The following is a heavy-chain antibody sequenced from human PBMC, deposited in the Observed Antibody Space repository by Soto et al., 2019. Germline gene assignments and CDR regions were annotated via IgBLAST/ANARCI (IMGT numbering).Heavy chain of an antibody. CDR2: ISSSGSTI. CDR1: GFTFSSYE. Sequence: GGSLRLSCAASGFTFSSYEMNWVRQAPGKGLEWVSYISSSGSTIYYADSVKGRFTISRDNAKNSLYLQMNSLRAEDTAVYYCARSSIAAPPVWFDPWGQGTLVTVSS. CDR3: ARSSIAAPPVWFDP. D-gene: IGHD6-6*01. J-gene: IGHJ5*02. V-gene: IGHV3-48*03.